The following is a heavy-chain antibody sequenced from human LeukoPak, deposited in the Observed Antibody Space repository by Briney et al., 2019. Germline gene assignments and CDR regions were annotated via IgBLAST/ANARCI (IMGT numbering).Heavy chain of an antibody. J-gene: IGHJ4*02. V-gene: IGHV3-21*01. CDR3: ARDFRTQLDGYSPPYHFDY. D-gene: IGHD5-24*01. CDR2: ISSGSSYI. CDR1: GFTFSSYS. Sequence: GSLRLSCAATGFTFSSYSMTWVRLAPGKGLEWVSSISSGSSYIYYADSVKGRFTISRDNAKNSLYLQMNSLLAEDTAVYYCARDFRTQLDGYSPPYHFDYSGQGTLVTVSS.